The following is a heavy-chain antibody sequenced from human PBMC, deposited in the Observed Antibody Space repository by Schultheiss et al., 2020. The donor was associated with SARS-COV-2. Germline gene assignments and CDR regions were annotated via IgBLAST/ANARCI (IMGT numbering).Heavy chain of an antibody. J-gene: IGHJ4*02. Sequence: GGSLRLSCAASGFTFSNAWMSWVRQAPGKGLEWVSYISSSSSYIYYADSVKGRFTISRDNSKNTLYLQMNSLRAEDTAVYYCAKDFDYWGQGTLVTVSS. CDR2: ISSSSSYI. CDR3: AKDFDY. V-gene: IGHV3-21*05. CDR1: GFTFSNAW.